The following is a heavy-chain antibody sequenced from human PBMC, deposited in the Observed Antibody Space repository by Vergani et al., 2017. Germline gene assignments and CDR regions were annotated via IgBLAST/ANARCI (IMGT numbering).Heavy chain of an antibody. CDR3: ARSIVVVPAAIGFGLGFDP. J-gene: IGHJ5*02. CDR2: INPSGGHT. D-gene: IGHD2-2*01. Sequence: QVQVVQSGAEVKKSGASVKVSCKTSGYTFSNYYMHWVRQAPGQGLEWMGIINPSGGHTNYAQKFQGRVTMTRDTSTSTVYMELSSLRSEDTAIYYCARSIVVVPAAIGFGLGFDPWGQGTLVTVSS. CDR1: GYTFSNYY. V-gene: IGHV1-46*01.